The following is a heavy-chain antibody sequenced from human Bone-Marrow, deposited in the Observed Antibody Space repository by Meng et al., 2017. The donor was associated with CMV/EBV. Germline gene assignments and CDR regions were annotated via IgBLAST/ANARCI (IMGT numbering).Heavy chain of an antibody. CDR2: ISWNSGSI. CDR3: AKDTRAYYYDSSGPAGAFDI. J-gene: IGHJ3*02. V-gene: IGHV3-9*03. CDR1: GFTFDDYA. D-gene: IGHD3-22*01. Sequence: SLKISCAASGFTFDDYAMHWVRQVPGKGLEWVSGISWNSGSIGYADSVKVRFTISRDNAKNSLYLQMNSLRAEYMALYYCAKDTRAYYYDSSGPAGAFDIWGQGTMVTVSS.